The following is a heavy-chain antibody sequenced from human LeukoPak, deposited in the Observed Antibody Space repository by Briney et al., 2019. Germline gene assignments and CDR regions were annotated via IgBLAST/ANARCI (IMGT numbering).Heavy chain of an antibody. V-gene: IGHV1-69*05. D-gene: IGHD5-18*01. CDR3: ATAIDAFDI. J-gene: IGHJ3*02. CDR2: IIPIFGTA. CDR1: GGTCSSYA. Sequence: SVKVSCKASGGTCSSYAISWVRQAPGQGLEWMGRIIPIFGTANYAQKFQGRVTITTDESTSTAYMELSSLRPEDTAVYYCATAIDAFDIWGQGTMVTVSS.